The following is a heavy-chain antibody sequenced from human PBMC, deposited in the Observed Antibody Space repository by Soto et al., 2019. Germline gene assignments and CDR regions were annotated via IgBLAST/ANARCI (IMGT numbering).Heavy chain of an antibody. CDR2: IYWDDDK. CDR1: GFSLSTSGVG. CDR3: AHWLMVGSSRIFNY. Sequence: SGPKLVHHTQTLTLTCTFSGFSLSTSGVGVGRIRQPPGKALEWLALIYWDDDKRYSPSLKSRLTITKDTSKNQVVLTMTNMDPVDTATYYCAHWLMVGSSRIFNYWGQGTLVTVSS. J-gene: IGHJ4*02. D-gene: IGHD2-8*01. V-gene: IGHV2-5*02.